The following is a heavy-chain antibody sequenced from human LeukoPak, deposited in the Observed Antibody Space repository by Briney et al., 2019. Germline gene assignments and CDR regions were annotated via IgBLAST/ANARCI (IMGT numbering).Heavy chain of an antibody. J-gene: IGHJ4*02. CDR3: ASATYCSGDCYALFDC. Sequence: GSLRLSCAASGFTVSRKYMSWVRQAPGKGLEWVSSFYSGASTFYADSVKGRFTISRDNSKNTVYLQMNSLRPEDTAIYYCASATYCSGDCYALFDCWGQGTLVTVSS. CDR2: FYSGAST. V-gene: IGHV3-66*02. CDR1: GFTVSRKY. D-gene: IGHD2-21*02.